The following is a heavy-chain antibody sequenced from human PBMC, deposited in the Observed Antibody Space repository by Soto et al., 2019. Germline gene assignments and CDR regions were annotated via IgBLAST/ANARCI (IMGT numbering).Heavy chain of an antibody. CDR1: GGTLSSYP. V-gene: IGHV1-69*12. D-gene: IGHD3-10*01. CDR3: ARTVERFYFGSGSNLFHFYAMDV. CDR2: SIPIIRTS. J-gene: IGHJ6*02. Sequence: QVQLVQSGAEVKKPGSSVKVSCKASGGTLSSYPISWVRQVPGQGLEWMGGSIPIIRTSKYAQKFQGRVTITADESTSTAFMELSSLRSEDTAVYYCARTVERFYFGSGSNLFHFYAMDVWGQGTTVTVSS.